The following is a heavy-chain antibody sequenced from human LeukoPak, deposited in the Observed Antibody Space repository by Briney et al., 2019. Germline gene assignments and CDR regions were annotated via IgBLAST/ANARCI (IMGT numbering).Heavy chain of an antibody. J-gene: IGHJ4*02. CDR3: AVITMVRGVANDAFDY. D-gene: IGHD3-10*01. CDR1: GYTFTSYD. Sequence: ASVKVSCKAAGYTFTSYDINWVRQATGQGLGWMGWMNPNSGNTGYAQKFQGRVTMTSNTSISTAYMELSSLRSEDTAVYYGAVITMVRGVANDAFDYCGQGTGVTVSA. V-gene: IGHV1-8*01. CDR2: MNPNSGNT.